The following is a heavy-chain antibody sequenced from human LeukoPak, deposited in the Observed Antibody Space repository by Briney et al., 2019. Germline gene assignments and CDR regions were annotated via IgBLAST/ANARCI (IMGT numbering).Heavy chain of an antibody. D-gene: IGHD5/OR15-5a*01. Sequence: GGSLRLSCAASGFTFSRYAMSWVRQAPGKGLEWVSAIGGSGANTYYADSVKGRFTISRDNSKSTLSLQMNFLRDEDTAVYYCTKDSSVPFGITDWGQGTLVTVSS. J-gene: IGHJ4*02. CDR1: GFTFSRYA. V-gene: IGHV3-23*01. CDR2: IGGSGANT. CDR3: TKDSSVPFGITD.